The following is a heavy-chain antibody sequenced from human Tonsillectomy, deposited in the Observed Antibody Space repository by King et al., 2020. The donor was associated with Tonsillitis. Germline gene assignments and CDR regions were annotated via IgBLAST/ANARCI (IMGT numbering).Heavy chain of an antibody. CDR2: ISYDGSNK. V-gene: IGHV3-30*04. D-gene: IGHD5-18*01. CDR1: GFTFSSYA. CDR3: ARDRGYSYGSPDY. Sequence: VQLVESGGGVVQPGRSLRLSCAASGFTFSSYAMHWVRQAPGKGLEWVAVISYDGSNKYYADSVKGRFTISRDNSKNTLYLQMNSLRAEDTAVYYCARDRGYSYGSPDYWGQGTLVTVSS. J-gene: IGHJ4*02.